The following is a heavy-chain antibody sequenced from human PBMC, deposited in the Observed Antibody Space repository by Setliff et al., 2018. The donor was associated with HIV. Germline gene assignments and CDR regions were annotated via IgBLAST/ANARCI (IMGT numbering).Heavy chain of an antibody. CDR1: GFTFSSYW. CDR2: IKQDGSEK. CDR3: ARDNGRYFDRGWFDP. V-gene: IGHV3-7*01. D-gene: IGHD3-9*01. J-gene: IGHJ5*02. Sequence: GGSLRLSCAASGFTFSSYWMSWVRQAPGKGLEWVANIKQDGSEKYYVGSVKGRFTISRDNAKNSLYLQMNSLRAEDTAVYYCARDNGRYFDRGWFDPWGQGALVTVSS.